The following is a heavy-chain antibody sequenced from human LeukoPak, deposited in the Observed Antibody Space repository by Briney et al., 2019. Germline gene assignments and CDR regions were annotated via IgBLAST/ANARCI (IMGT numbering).Heavy chain of an antibody. CDR3: ARGLVVTSDY. CDR2: ISSSGSTI. V-gene: IGHV3-48*03. CDR1: GFTFSSYE. D-gene: IGHD3-22*01. J-gene: IGHJ4*02. Sequence: GGSLRLSCAASGFTFSSYEMNWVRQAPGKGLEWVSYISSSGSTIYYADSVKGRFPISRDNAKNSLYLQMNSLRAEDTAVYYCARGLVVTSDYWGQGTLVTVSS.